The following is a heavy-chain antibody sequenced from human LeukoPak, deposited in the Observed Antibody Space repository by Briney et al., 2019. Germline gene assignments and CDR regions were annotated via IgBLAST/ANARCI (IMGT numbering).Heavy chain of an antibody. CDR1: GFTFSSYW. D-gene: IGHD2-15*01. Sequence: GGSLRLSCAASGFTFSSYWMSWVRQAPGKGLEWVANIKQDGSEKYYVDSVKGRFTISRDSSKNTLFLHMNTLRAEDTAIYYCAKDRTVXASYWXFDLWXRGTLVTVSS. V-gene: IGHV3-7*03. J-gene: IGHJ2*01. CDR2: IKQDGSEK. CDR3: AKDRTVXASYWXFDL.